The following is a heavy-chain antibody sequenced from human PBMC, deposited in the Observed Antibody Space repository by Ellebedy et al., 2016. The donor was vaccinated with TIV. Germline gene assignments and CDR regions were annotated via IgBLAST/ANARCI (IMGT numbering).Heavy chain of an antibody. V-gene: IGHV3-23*01. CDR2: MSGSGNTT. J-gene: IGHJ4*02. CDR3: AKSVGGVNQRAYDH. D-gene: IGHD1-14*01. Sequence: GESLKISCATSGFTFRKYAMSWVRQAPGKGLECVSAMSGSGNTTYYSDSVEGRFTISRDNSKNTLYLQMNGLRAEDAALYYCAKSVGGVNQRAYDHWGQGTLVTVSS. CDR1: GFTFRKYA.